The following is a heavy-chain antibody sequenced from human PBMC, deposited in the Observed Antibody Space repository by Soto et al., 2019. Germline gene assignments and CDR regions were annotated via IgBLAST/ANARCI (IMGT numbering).Heavy chain of an antibody. V-gene: IGHV4-4*02. CDR1: GGSISSSNW. Sequence: QVQLQESGPGLVKPSGTLSLTCAVTGGSISSSNWWTWVRQPPGEGLEWVGEISRSGTTNYKQSLKSRVSISVDKSRNEFSLNLGSVTAADTAMYYCARDSASSGVFTWGQGTMVTVSS. CDR2: ISRSGTT. CDR3: ARDSASSGVFT. D-gene: IGHD6-19*01. J-gene: IGHJ3*01.